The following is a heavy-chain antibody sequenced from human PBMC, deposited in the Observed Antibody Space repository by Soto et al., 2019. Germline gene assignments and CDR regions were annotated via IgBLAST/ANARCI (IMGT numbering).Heavy chain of an antibody. D-gene: IGHD3-16*01. CDR3: VKGGWLDF. V-gene: IGHV3-23*01. Sequence: EVQLLESRGGLVQPGGSLRLSCAAAGFTFSTFEMSWVRQAPGRGLEWVSFISDDSSRTYYADAVKGRFTISRDNSKHTLYLQMNSLTAEDTAVYACVKGGWLDFWGQGTLVTVSS. CDR1: GFTFSTFE. J-gene: IGHJ5*01. CDR2: ISDDSSRT.